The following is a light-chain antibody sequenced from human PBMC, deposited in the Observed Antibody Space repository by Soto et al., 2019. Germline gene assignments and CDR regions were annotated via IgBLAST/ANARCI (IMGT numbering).Light chain of an antibody. J-gene: IGLJ1*01. Sequence: ALTQPASVSGSPGQSITISCTGSSSDIGSYNRVSWYQQPPGTAPKLIIYEVNNRPSGVPDRFSGSKSGNTASLTISGLQAEDEADYYCNSFTTSSTYVFGTGTKVTVL. CDR2: EVN. V-gene: IGLV2-18*02. CDR1: SSDIGSYNR. CDR3: NSFTTSSTYV.